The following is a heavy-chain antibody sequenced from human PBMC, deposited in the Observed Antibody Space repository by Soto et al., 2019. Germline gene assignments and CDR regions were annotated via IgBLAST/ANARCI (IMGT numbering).Heavy chain of an antibody. D-gene: IGHD3-9*01. CDR3: ARGLPLLRYFDWLSFPFDC. CDR1: GYTFTSYG. Sequence: ASVKVSCKASGYTFTSYGISWVRQAPGQGLEWMGWISAYNGNTNYAQKLQGRVTMTTDTSTSTAYMELRSLRSDDTAVYYCARGLPLLRYFDWLSFPFDCWGQGTLVTVSS. V-gene: IGHV1-18*01. J-gene: IGHJ4*02. CDR2: ISAYNGNT.